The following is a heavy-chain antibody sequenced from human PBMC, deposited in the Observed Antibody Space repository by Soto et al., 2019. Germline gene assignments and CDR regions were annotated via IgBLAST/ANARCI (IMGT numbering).Heavy chain of an antibody. CDR1: GGSFSGYY. Sequence: SETLSLTCAVYGGSFSGYYWSWIRQPPGKGLEWIGEINHSGSTNYNPSLKSRVTISVDTSKNQFSLKLSSVTAADTAVYHCARGTGNYDFWSGYYTGLSWFDPWGQGTLVTVSS. CDR2: INHSGST. D-gene: IGHD3-3*01. J-gene: IGHJ5*02. V-gene: IGHV4-34*01. CDR3: ARGTGNYDFWSGYYTGLSWFDP.